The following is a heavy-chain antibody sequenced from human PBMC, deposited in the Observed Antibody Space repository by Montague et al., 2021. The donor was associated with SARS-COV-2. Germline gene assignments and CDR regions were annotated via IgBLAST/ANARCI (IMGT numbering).Heavy chain of an antibody. D-gene: IGHD6-19*01. CDR1: GGSFSGYH. CDR3: ARGGRQWLVIDPRYYFDY. CDR2: TNHSGST. Sequence: SETLSLTCAVYGGSFSGYHWSWIRQPPGKGLEWIGETNHSGSTNYNPSLKSRVTISVGTSKNQFSLKLSSVTAADTAVYYCARGGRQWLVIDPRYYFDYWGQGTLVTVSS. J-gene: IGHJ4*01. V-gene: IGHV4-34*01.